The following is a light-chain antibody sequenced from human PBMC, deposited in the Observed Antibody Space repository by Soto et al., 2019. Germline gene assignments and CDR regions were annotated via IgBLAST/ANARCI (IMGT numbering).Light chain of an antibody. CDR3: QQRNNGPPIT. CDR1: QSVSSY. CDR2: DAS. J-gene: IGKJ5*01. Sequence: EIVLTQSPATLSLSPGERSTLSPSASQSVSSYLASYQQKPGQAPRLLIYDASTRATGVPARFSGSGAWTAFTLTISSLEPEDFALYHCQQRNNGPPITFGQGTRLEIK. V-gene: IGKV3-11*01.